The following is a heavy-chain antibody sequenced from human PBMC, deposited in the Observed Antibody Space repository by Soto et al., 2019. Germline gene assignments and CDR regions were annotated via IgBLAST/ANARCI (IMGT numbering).Heavy chain of an antibody. Sequence: LRLSCAASGFTFSSYAMSWIRQAPGKGLEWVSAISGSGGSTYYADSVKGRFTISRDNSKNTLYLQMNSLRAEDTAVYYCAKDREQLADSEGIDYWGQGTLVTVSS. D-gene: IGHD6-13*01. CDR2: ISGSGGST. J-gene: IGHJ4*02. V-gene: IGHV3-23*01. CDR3: AKDREQLADSEGIDY. CDR1: GFTFSSYA.